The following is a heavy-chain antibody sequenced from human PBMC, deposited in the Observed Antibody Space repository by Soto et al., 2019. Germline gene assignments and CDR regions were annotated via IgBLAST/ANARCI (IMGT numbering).Heavy chain of an antibody. CDR1: GGSISRGDYY. J-gene: IGHJ6*02. CDR3: ARASWELHYYYYGMDV. D-gene: IGHD1-26*01. CDR2: IYYSGST. Sequence: TSETLSRTCTVSGGSISRGDYYWSWIRQPPGKGLEWIGYIYYSGSTYYNPSLKSRVTISVDTSKNQFSLKLSSVTAADTAVYYCARASWELHYYYYGMDVWGQGTTVTISS. V-gene: IGHV4-30-4*01.